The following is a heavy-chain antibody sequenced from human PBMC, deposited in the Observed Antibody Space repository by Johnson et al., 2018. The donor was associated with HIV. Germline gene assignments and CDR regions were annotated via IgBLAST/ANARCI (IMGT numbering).Heavy chain of an antibody. CDR1: GFTFSDYY. CDR3: AGDRRGANWHDVFDI. D-gene: IGHD1-26*01. J-gene: IGHJ3*02. V-gene: IGHV3-11*04. Sequence: VQLVESGGGLVKPGGSLRLSCAASGFTFSDYYMSWIRQAPGKGLEWVSYISSSGNTIYYADSVQGRFTISRDNAKNALYLQMNSLRGEDTAVYYCAGDRRGANWHDVFDIWGQGSMVTVSS. CDR2: ISSSGNTI.